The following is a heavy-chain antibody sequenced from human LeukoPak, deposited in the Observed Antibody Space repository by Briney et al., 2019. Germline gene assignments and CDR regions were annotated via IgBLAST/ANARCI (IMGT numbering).Heavy chain of an antibody. V-gene: IGHV1-24*01. Sequence: GASVKVSCKVSGYTLAELSMHWVRQAPGRGLEWMGGFDPEDGETIYAQKFQGRVTMTEDTSTDTAYMELSSLRSEDTAVYYCARGPPLYSSSWYAPYWGQGTLVTVSS. CDR2: FDPEDGET. CDR1: GYTLAELS. CDR3: ARGPPLYSSSWYAPY. D-gene: IGHD6-13*01. J-gene: IGHJ4*02.